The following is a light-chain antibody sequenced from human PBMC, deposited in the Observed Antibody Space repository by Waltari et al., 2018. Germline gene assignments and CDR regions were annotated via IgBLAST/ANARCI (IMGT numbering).Light chain of an antibody. J-gene: IGKJ3*01. Sequence: DIQMTQSPSSLSASVGDRVTITCRASQTISSSLAWYQQKPGKVPKLLIYAASTLESGVPSRFSGSGSGTEFTLTNSSLQPEDFATYYCQQHNSHPFTFGPGTKLDIK. CDR2: AAS. CDR3: QQHNSHPFT. CDR1: QTISSS. V-gene: IGKV1-17*03.